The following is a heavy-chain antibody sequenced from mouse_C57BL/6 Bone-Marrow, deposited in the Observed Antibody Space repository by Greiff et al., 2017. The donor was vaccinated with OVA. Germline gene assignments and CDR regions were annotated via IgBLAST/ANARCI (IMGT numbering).Heavy chain of an antibody. CDR3: AREGANWDLDY. CDR1: GYTFTDYY. CDR2: INPNNGGT. V-gene: IGHV1-26*01. D-gene: IGHD4-1*01. Sequence: VQLQQSGPELVKPGASVKISCKASGYTFTDYYMNWVKQSHGKSLEWIGDINPNNGGTSYNQKFKGKATLTVDKSSSTAYMELRSLTSEDSAVYYCAREGANWDLDYWGQGTTLTVSS. J-gene: IGHJ2*01.